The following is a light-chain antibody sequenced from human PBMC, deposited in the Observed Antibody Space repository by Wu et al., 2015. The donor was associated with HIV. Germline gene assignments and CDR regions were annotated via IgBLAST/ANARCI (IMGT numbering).Light chain of an antibody. Sequence: EIVLTQSPGTLSLSPGERATLSCRASQSVSSSYLAWYQQKLGQPPRLLIYGASFRATNVPARFSGSGSGTEFTLIISSLQSEDIGKYYCQQYNKWPPRFGRGTNVDIK. CDR1: QSVSSSY. V-gene: IGKV3-15*01. CDR3: QQYNKWPPR. CDR2: GAS. J-gene: IGKJ2*03.